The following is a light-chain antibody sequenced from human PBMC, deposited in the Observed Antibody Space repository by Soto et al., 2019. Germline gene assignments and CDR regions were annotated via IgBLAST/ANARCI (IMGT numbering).Light chain of an antibody. CDR1: SSDVGGYNY. CDR3: CSYAGIYSNVCV. J-gene: IGLJ1*01. V-gene: IGLV2-11*01. CDR2: DVT. Sequence: QSALTQPRSVSGSPGQSVTISCSGTSSDVGGYNYVSWYQQHPGKAPKLIIYDVTKWPSGVPDRFSGSKSGNTASLTISGLQAEDEADYYCCSYAGIYSNVCVFGTGTKVTVL.